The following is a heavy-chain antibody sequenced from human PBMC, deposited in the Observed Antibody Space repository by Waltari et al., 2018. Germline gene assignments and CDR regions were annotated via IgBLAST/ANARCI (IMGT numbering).Heavy chain of an antibody. D-gene: IGHD3-22*01. CDR3: ARRYYYDSSGYYWEY. CDR2: IIRIFGTA. CDR1: GGTFSSYA. V-gene: IGHV1-69*01. J-gene: IGHJ4*02. Sequence: QVQLVQSGADVKKPGSSVKVSCKSSGGTFSSYAISWLRQAPGQGLDWMGGIIRIFGTANYAQKFQGRVTITADESTRTDYMELSSLRSEDTAVYYCARRYYYDSSGYYWEYWGQGTLVTVSS.